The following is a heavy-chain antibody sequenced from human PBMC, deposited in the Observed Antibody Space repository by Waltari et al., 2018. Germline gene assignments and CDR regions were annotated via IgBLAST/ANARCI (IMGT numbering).Heavy chain of an antibody. V-gene: IGHV3-30*18. CDR3: AKGFSTGTTPYFDY. D-gene: IGHD1-1*01. Sequence: VQLVASGGGVVQPGRSLRLSCAASGFTFSSYGMHWVRQAPGKGLEWVAVISYDGSNKYYADSVKGRFTISRDNSKNTLYLQMNSLRAEDTAVYYCAKGFSTGTTPYFDYWGQGTLVTVSS. CDR2: ISYDGSNK. CDR1: GFTFSSYG. J-gene: IGHJ4*02.